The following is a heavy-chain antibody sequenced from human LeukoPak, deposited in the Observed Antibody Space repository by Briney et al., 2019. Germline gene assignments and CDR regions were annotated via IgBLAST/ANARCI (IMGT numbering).Heavy chain of an antibody. D-gene: IGHD3-9*01. CDR2: INPNSGGT. Sequence: ASVKVSCKASGYTFTGYYMHWVRQAPGQGLEWMGWINPNSGGTNYAQKFQGRVTMTRDTSISTAYMELSRLRSDDTALYYCARDGALYDIPYYFDYWGQGTLVTVSS. CDR1: GYTFTGYY. J-gene: IGHJ4*02. V-gene: IGHV1-2*02. CDR3: ARDGALYDIPYYFDY.